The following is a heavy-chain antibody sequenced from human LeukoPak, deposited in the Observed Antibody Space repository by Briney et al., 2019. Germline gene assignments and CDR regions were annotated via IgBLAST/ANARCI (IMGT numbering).Heavy chain of an antibody. Sequence: GGSLRLSCAASGFTFSSYAMHWVRQAPGKGLEWVAVISYDGSNKYYADSVKGRFTISRDNSKNTLYLQMNSLRAEDTAVYYCARDRGNGWYHYYYYMDVWGKGTAVTVSS. D-gene: IGHD6-19*01. CDR1: GFTFSSYA. CDR3: ARDRGNGWYHYYYYMDV. J-gene: IGHJ6*03. V-gene: IGHV3-30*04. CDR2: ISYDGSNK.